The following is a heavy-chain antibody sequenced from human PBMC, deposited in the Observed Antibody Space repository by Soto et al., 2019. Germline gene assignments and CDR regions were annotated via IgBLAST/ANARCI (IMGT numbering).Heavy chain of an antibody. CDR2: MYYGGST. J-gene: IGHJ4*02. CDR1: GDSISSYY. D-gene: IGHD5-18*01. V-gene: IGHV4-59*01. Sequence: SETLSLTCTVSGDSISSYYWSWIRQPPGKGLEWIGYMYYGGSTNYNPSLKSRVTISVDTSKNQFSLKLSSVTAADTAVYYCASVGRYSYGLSPFDYWGQGTLVTVSS. CDR3: ASVGRYSYGLSPFDY.